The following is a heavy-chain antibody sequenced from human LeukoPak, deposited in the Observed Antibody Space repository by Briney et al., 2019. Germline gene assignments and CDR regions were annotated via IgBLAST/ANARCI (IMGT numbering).Heavy chain of an antibody. Sequence: GGSLRLSCAASGFTFTSYGMHWVRQAPGEGLEWVAVISYDGTDKYYADSVKGRFTISRDNSKNTLFLQMNSLRAKDTAVYYCGSGTYLYYFDYWGQGTLVTVSS. CDR1: GFTFTSYG. D-gene: IGHD1-26*01. J-gene: IGHJ4*02. CDR2: ISYDGTDK. CDR3: GSGTYLYYFDY. V-gene: IGHV3-30*03.